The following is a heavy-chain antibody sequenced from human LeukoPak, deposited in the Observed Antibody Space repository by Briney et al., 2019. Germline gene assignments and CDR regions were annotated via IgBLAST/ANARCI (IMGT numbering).Heavy chain of an antibody. J-gene: IGHJ4*02. V-gene: IGHV3-23*01. D-gene: IGHD3-10*01. CDR1: GFTFSSYA. CDR2: ISGSGGIT. Sequence: PGGSLRLSCAASGFTFSSYAMSWVRQAPGKGLEWVSVISGSGGITYYADSVKGRFTISRGNSKNTPYLQMNSLRAEDTAVYYCAKEQRSRPQSGATDYWGQGTLVTVSS. CDR3: AKEQRSRPQSGATDY.